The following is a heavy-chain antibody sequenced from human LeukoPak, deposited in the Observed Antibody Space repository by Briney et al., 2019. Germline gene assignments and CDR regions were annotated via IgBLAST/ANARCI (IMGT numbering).Heavy chain of an antibody. J-gene: IGHJ4*02. D-gene: IGHD1-7*01. CDR3: ARLYGNYQNYFDY. Sequence: SETLSLTCTVSGGSISSYYWSWIRQPPGKGLEWIGYIYYSGSTNYNPSLKSRVTISVDTSKNQFSLKLRSVMAADTAVYYCARLYGNYQNYFDYWGQGTLVTVSS. V-gene: IGHV4-59*08. CDR1: GGSISSYY. CDR2: IYYSGST.